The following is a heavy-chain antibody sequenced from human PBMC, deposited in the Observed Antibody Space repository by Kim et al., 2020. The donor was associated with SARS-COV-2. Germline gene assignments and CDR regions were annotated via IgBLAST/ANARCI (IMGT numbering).Heavy chain of an antibody. CDR2: YPGDSDN. D-gene: IGHD2-15*01. CDR3: ARIGDY. J-gene: IGHJ4*02. V-gene: IGHV5-51*01. Sequence: YPGDSDNRDSPSFQGQVTISADKSISTAYLQWSSLKASDTAMYYCARIGDYWGQGTLVTVSS.